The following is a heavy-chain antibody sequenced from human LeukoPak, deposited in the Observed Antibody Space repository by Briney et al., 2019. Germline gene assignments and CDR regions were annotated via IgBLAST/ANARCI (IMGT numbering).Heavy chain of an antibody. V-gene: IGHV3-64*01. CDR3: ARDSVASSSAFDY. Sequence: PGGSLRLSCAASGFTFSSYAMHWVRQAPGKGLEYVSAISSNGGSTYYANSVKGRFTISRDNSKNTLYLQMGSLRAEDMAVYYCARDSVASSSAFDYWGQGTLVTVSS. J-gene: IGHJ4*02. CDR1: GFTFSSYA. CDR2: ISSNGGST. D-gene: IGHD6-19*01.